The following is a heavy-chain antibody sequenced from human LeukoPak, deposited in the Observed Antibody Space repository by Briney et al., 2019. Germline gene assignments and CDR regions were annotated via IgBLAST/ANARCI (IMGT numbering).Heavy chain of an antibody. Sequence: ASVKVSCKASGYTFTSYDINWVRQATGQGLEWMGWMNPNSGNTGYAQKFQGRVTMTRNTSIGTAYMELSSLRSEDAAVYYCARGGILGIFDTYYYYGMDVWGQGTTDTVSS. CDR1: GYTFTSYD. V-gene: IGHV1-8*01. CDR3: ARGGILGIFDTYYYYGMDV. J-gene: IGHJ6*02. D-gene: IGHD7-27*01. CDR2: MNPNSGNT.